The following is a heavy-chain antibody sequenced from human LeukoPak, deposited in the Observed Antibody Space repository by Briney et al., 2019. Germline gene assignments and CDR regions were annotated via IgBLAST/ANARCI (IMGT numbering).Heavy chain of an antibody. CDR2: IRSKAYGGTT. CDR3: TRDLPYKCSSTSCPPRWFDP. V-gene: IGHV3-49*04. J-gene: IGHJ5*02. Sequence: GGSLRLSCAASGFTFSSYSMNWVRQAPGKGLDWVGFIRSKAYGGTTEYAASVKGRFTISRDDSKSIAYLQMNSLKTEDTAVYYCTRDLPYKCSSTSCPPRWFDPWGQGTLVTVSS. CDR1: GFTFSSYS. D-gene: IGHD2-2*01.